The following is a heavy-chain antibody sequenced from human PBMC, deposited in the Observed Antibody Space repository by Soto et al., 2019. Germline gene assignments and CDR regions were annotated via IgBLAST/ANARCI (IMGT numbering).Heavy chain of an antibody. Sequence: VQLVQSGAEVKKPGASVRVSCKASGYTFTSFGLSWVRQAPGQGPQWMGWISPESDKATYAHKFQGSITMTTDTSTTTAYMDLRSLRSDDTAVYYCTIDLFFISPSTVTPDAYWGQGTLVSVS. CDR3: TIDLFFISPSTVTPDAY. J-gene: IGHJ4*02. CDR1: GYTFTSFG. D-gene: IGHD4-17*01. CDR2: ISPESDKA. V-gene: IGHV1-18*01.